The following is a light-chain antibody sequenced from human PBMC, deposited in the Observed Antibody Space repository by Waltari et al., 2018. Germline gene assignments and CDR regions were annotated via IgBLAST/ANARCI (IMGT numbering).Light chain of an antibody. CDR2: AAS. Sequence: DIQMTQSPSSLSASVGDRVTITCRASQAISNFLAWFQQKPGKAPKALIYAASVLQSGVPSKFGGSGSGTDFTLTISSLEPEDFAVYYCQQRSNWPLTFGGGTKVEIK. CDR3: QQRSNWPLT. V-gene: IGKV1-16*02. CDR1: QAISNF. J-gene: IGKJ4*01.